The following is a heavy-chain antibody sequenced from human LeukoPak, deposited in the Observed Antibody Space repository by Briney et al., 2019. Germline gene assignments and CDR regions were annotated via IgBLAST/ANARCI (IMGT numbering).Heavy chain of an antibody. J-gene: IGHJ4*02. Sequence: SLEPPLAALGFPFEDFAMAWAPQAPGKGLGGVPGYSWNSGSIGYADSVKGRFTISRDNAKNSLYLQMNSLRAEDTALYCCAKATSGYEEDYYFDYWGQGTLVTVSS. CDR1: GFPFEDFA. D-gene: IGHD5-12*01. CDR2: YSWNSGSI. V-gene: IGHV3-9*01. CDR3: AKATSGYEEDYYFDY.